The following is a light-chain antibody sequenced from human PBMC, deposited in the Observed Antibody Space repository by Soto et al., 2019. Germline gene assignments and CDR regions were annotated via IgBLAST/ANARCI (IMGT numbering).Light chain of an antibody. J-gene: IGKJ1*01. V-gene: IGKV3-15*01. CDR2: GAS. CDR1: QSVSSN. Sequence: EIVMTQSPATLSVSPGERATLSCRASQSVSSNLAWYQQKPGQSPRLLIYGASTRATGVPARFSGSGSGTEFTLTISSLQSEDFAVCYCQQYINLWTFGQGTKVEIK. CDR3: QQYINLWT.